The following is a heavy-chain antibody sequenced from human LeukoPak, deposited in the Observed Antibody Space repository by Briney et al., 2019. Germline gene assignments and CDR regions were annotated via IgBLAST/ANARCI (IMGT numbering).Heavy chain of an antibody. D-gene: IGHD6-19*01. J-gene: IGHJ4*02. CDR1: GGSISSTNW. Sequence: SETLSLTCAVSGGSISSTNWYSWVRQPPGKGLEWIGEINHSGNTNYNPSLKSRVTISVDTSKNQFSLKLSSVTAADTAVYYCARHGPVAGIFRDEKVDYWGQGTLVTVSS. CDR3: ARHGPVAGIFRDEKVDY. V-gene: IGHV4-4*02. CDR2: INHSGNT.